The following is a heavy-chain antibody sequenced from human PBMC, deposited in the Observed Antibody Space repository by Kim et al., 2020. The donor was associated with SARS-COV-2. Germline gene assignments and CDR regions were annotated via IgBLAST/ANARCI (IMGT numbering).Heavy chain of an antibody. CDR3: AAKLLIAVAGINYFDY. Sequence: SVKVSCKASGFTFTSSAVQWVRQARGQRLEWIGWIVVGSGNTNYAQKFQERVTITRDMSTSTAYMELSSLRSEDTAVYYCAAKLLIAVAGINYFDYWGQGTLVTVSS. D-gene: IGHD6-19*01. J-gene: IGHJ4*02. CDR1: GFTFTSSA. CDR2: IVVGSGNT. V-gene: IGHV1-58*01.